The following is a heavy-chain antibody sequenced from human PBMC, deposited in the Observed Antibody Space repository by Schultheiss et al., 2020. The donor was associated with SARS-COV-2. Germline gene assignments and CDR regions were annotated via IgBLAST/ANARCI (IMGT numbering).Heavy chain of an antibody. CDR1: GFTFSSYE. D-gene: IGHD1-14*01. CDR2: ISSSGSTI. V-gene: IGHV3-48*03. CDR3: AREDSHRNYFDY. Sequence: GGSLRLSCAASGFTFSSYEMNWVRQAPGKGLEWVSYISSSGSTIYYADSVKGRFTISRDNAKNSLYLQMNSLRAEDTAVYYCAREDSHRNYFDYWGQGTLVTVSS. J-gene: IGHJ4*02.